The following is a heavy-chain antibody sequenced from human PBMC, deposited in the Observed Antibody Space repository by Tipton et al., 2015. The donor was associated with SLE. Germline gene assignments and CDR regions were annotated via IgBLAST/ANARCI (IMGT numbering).Heavy chain of an antibody. CDR1: RGPIRNSPYY. CDR2: VFDTGYT. J-gene: IGHJ4*02. D-gene: IGHD6-25*01. Sequence: TLSLTCHVARGPIRNSPYYWAWIRQTRGKRLEWIGSVFDTGYTAYNPSPEGRVSLSVDTSNNEFSLKLSSVTAADTAVYFCARQDLGRAATLTFDIWGLGTLVTVSS. V-gene: IGHV4-39*01. CDR3: ARQDLGRAATLTFDI.